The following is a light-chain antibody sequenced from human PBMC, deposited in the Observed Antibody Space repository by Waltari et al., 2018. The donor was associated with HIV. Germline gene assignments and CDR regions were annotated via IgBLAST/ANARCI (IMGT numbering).Light chain of an antibody. CDR1: QSVSSY. J-gene: IGKJ5*01. CDR3: QQRSIWPLIT. CDR2: DAS. V-gene: IGKV3-11*01. Sequence: EIVLTQSPATLSLSPGERATLSCRASQSVSSYLAWYQQKPGQAPRLLIYDASTRATGIPARFSGSGSGTDFTLTISSLEPEDFAVYYCQQRSIWPLITFGQGTRLEIK.